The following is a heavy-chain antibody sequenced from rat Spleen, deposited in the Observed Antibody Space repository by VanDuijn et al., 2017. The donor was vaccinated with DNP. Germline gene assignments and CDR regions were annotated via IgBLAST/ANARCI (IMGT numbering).Heavy chain of an antibody. V-gene: IGHV5-31*01. CDR1: EFTFNTYW. CDR2: IRSSGANA. Sequence: EVQLVESGGDLVQPGGSLTLSCVASEFTFNTYWMTWFRQVPGKGLEWVASIRSSGANAFYPDSVKGRLTISRDNAKNTLYLRMNSLRSEDTATYYCARHVLPLRVWDYWGQGVMVTVSS. CDR3: ARHVLPLRVWDY. J-gene: IGHJ2*01. D-gene: IGHD1-4*01.